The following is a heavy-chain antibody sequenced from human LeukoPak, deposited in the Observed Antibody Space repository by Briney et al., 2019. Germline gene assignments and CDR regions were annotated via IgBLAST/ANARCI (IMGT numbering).Heavy chain of an antibody. CDR3: ARGGVNYWNPRY. V-gene: IGHV3-53*01. D-gene: IGHD1-1*01. Sequence: GGSLRPSCVASGFTVSSNYMGWVRQAPGKGLEWVSLLYTDDTTYYADSVEGRFTISRDDSKNTIYLQMNSLRAEDTAVYYCARGGVNYWNPRYWGQGTLVTVSS. J-gene: IGHJ4*02. CDR1: GFTVSSNY. CDR2: LYTDDTT.